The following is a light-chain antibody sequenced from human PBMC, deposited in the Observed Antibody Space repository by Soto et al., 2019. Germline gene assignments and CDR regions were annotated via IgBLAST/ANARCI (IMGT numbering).Light chain of an antibody. CDR2: GAS. Sequence: EIVLTQSPGTLSLSPGERATLSCRTSQSVSSNLAWYQQKPGQAPRLLIYGASSRATGIPVRFSGSGSGTEFTLTISSLQSEDFAVYYCQQYNVWPLTFGGGTKVDIK. J-gene: IGKJ4*01. V-gene: IGKV3-15*01. CDR3: QQYNVWPLT. CDR1: QSVSSN.